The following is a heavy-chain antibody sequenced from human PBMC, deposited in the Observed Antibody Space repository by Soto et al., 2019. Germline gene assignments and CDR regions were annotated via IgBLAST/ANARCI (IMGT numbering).Heavy chain of an antibody. D-gene: IGHD3-3*01. CDR1: GGTFSSYA. J-gene: IGHJ6*04. V-gene: IGHV1-69*13. Sequence: SVTVSCNASGGTFSSYAISWVRPAPGQGLEWMGGIIPIFGTANYAQKFQGRVTITADESTSTAYMELSSLRSEDTAVYYCARDTYYDFWSGYNYYYYGMDVGGEGTTVTVAA. CDR2: IIPIFGTA. CDR3: ARDTYYDFWSGYNYYYYGMDV.